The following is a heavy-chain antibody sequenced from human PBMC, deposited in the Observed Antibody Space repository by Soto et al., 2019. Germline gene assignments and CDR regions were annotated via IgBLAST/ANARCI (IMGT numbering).Heavy chain of an antibody. J-gene: IGHJ4*02. V-gene: IGHV3-53*01. Sequence: GEALRLSCAASGVTFSDYYMSWVRQAPGKGLEGVSVIYSAGNTFYSESVKGRFTISRDNSKNTLYLQMSSLRAEDTAVDYCATSPGRNYWGQGTLVTVSS. CDR1: GVTFSDYY. CDR3: ATSPGRNY. CDR2: IYSAGNT. D-gene: IGHD4-17*01.